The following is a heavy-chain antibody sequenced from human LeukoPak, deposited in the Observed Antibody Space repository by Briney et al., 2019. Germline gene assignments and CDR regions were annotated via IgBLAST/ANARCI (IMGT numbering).Heavy chain of an antibody. Sequence: GGSLRLSCAASGFSFTNYAMSWVRQAPGKGLEWVSAISGSGSITYYADSVKGRFTTSRDNSENTLYLQMNSLRAEDSAVYYCAKESGYDPTGWFGPWGQGTLVTVSS. CDR1: GFSFTNYA. J-gene: IGHJ5*02. CDR2: ISGSGSIT. V-gene: IGHV3-23*01. CDR3: AKESGYDPTGWFGP. D-gene: IGHD3-3*01.